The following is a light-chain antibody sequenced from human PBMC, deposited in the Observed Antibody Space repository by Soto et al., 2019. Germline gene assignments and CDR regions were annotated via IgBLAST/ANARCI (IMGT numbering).Light chain of an antibody. J-gene: IGLJ1*01. CDR2: DVS. CDR3: SSYTSSSTRV. Sequence: QSALTQPASVSGSPGQSITISCTGTSSDVGGYNYVSWYQQHPGKAPKLMIFDVSGRPAGISNRFSGPKSGNTASLTISGLQAEDEADYYCSSYTSSSTRVFGTGTKLTVL. V-gene: IGLV2-14*01. CDR1: SSDVGGYNY.